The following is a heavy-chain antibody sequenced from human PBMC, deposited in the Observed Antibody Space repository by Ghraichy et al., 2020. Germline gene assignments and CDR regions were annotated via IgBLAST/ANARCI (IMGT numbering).Heavy chain of an antibody. D-gene: IGHD1-26*01. V-gene: IGHV3-23*01. CDR2: ISGSGDST. Sequence: GGSLRLSSAASGFTFSSYAMSWVRQAPGKGLEWVSVISGSGDSTKYADSVKGRFTISRDNSKNTLYLQMSSLRAEDMAIYYCAKTVIASSGSYYPFDYWGQGTLVPVSS. CDR3: AKTVIASSGSYYPFDY. CDR1: GFTFSSYA. J-gene: IGHJ4*02.